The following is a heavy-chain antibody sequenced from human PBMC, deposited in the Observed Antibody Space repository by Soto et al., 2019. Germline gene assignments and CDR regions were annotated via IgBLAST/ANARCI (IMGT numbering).Heavy chain of an antibody. CDR3: ARELSYDYIWGSYRSHFDY. J-gene: IGHJ4*02. Sequence: GGSLRLSCAASGFTFSSYWMSWVRQAPGKGLEWVANIKQDGSEKYYVDSVKGRFTISRDNAKNSLYLQMNSLRAEDTAVYYCARELSYDYIWGSYRSHFDYWGQGTLVTVSS. CDR2: IKQDGSEK. D-gene: IGHD3-16*02. V-gene: IGHV3-7*01. CDR1: GFTFSSYW.